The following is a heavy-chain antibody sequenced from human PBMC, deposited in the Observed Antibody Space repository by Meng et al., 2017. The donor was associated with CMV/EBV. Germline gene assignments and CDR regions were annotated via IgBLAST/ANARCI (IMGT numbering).Heavy chain of an antibody. CDR2: ISSSSTI. J-gene: IGHJ3*02. D-gene: IGHD3-22*01. CDR1: GFTFSRYS. V-gene: IGHV3-48*04. CDR3: ARYPRTSSGYRTDAFDI. Sequence: GGSLRLSCAASGFTFSRYSMNWVRQAPGKGLEWVSYISSSSTIYYADSVKGRFTISRDNAKNSLYLQMNSLRAEDTAVYYCARYPRTSSGYRTDAFDIWVQGTMVTVSS.